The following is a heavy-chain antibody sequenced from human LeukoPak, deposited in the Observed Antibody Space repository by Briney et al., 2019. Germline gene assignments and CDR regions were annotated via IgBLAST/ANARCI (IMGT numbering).Heavy chain of an antibody. V-gene: IGHV4-59*01. D-gene: IGHD3-10*01. J-gene: IGHJ4*02. Sequence: PSETLSLTCTVSGGSISSYYWTWIRQPPGKGLEWIGYIYYSGSTNYNPSLNSRVTISVDTSKNQFSLRLNSVTAADTAVYYCARGARWFGETEWGQGTLVTVSP. CDR2: IYYSGST. CDR1: GGSISSYY. CDR3: ARGARWFGETE.